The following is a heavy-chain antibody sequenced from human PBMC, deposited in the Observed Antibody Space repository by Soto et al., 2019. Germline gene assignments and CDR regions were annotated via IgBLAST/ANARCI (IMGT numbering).Heavy chain of an antibody. Sequence: ASVKVSLKDFWYTFTSYAMHFGGQAPGQRLEWMGWINAGNGNTKYSQKFQGRVTITRDTSASTAYMELSSLRSEDTAVYYCASSSSGWYVLDYWGQGTLVTVSS. J-gene: IGHJ4*02. D-gene: IGHD6-19*01. CDR3: ASSSSGWYVLDY. V-gene: IGHV1-3*01. CDR2: INAGNGNT. CDR1: WYTFTSYA.